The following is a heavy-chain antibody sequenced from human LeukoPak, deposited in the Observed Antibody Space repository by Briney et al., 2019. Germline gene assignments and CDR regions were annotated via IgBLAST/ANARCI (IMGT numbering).Heavy chain of an antibody. J-gene: IGHJ3*02. CDR3: AKDQRYCSSTSCYSEARAFDI. Sequence: PGGSLRLSCAASGFTFSSYAMSWVRQAPGKGLEWVSAISGSGGSTYYADSVKGRFTISRDNSKNTLYLQMNSLRAEDTAVYYCAKDQRYCSSTSCYSEARAFDIWGQGTMVTVSS. CDR1: GFTFSSYA. CDR2: ISGSGGST. D-gene: IGHD2-2*01. V-gene: IGHV3-23*01.